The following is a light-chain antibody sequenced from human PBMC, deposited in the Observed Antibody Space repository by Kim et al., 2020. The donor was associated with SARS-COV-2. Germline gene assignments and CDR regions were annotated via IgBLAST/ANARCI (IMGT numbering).Light chain of an antibody. CDR2: EDD. J-gene: IGLJ3*02. V-gene: IGLV6-57*01. Sequence: KTVTISCTRSSGSSTSNYVQWHQQRPGSSPTTLIFEDDQRPSGVPDRFSASIDSSSNSASLTISELKTEDEGDYYCQSYDSNIQGVFGGGTQLTVL. CDR3: QSYDSNIQGV. CDR1: SGSSTSNY.